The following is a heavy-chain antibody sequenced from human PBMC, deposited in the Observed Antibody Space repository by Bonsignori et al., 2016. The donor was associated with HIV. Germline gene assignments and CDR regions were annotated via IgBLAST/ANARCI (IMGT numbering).Heavy chain of an antibody. J-gene: IGHJ4*02. CDR1: GASVSSSIYS. Sequence: SETLSLTCTVSGASVSSSIYSWTWIRQPAGKGLEWIGPSGNTNYNPSLKSRVTISVDTSKNQFSLKLSSVTAADTAVYYCAGGPNESFFDYWGQGALVTISS. CDR3: AGGPNESFFDY. V-gene: IGHV4-61*02. CDR2: SGNT.